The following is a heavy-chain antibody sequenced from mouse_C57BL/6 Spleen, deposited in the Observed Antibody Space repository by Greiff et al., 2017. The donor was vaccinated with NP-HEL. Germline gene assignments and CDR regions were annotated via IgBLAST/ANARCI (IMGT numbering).Heavy chain of an antibody. CDR2: INPSNGGT. V-gene: IGHV1-53*01. CDR1: GYTFTSYW. Sequence: QVQLQQSGTELVKPGASVKLSCKASGYTFTSYWMHWVKQRPGQGLEWIGNINPSNGGTNYNEKFKSKATLTVDKSSSTAYMQLSSLTSEDSAVYYCARWRLYSNYDYAMDYWGQGTAVTVSS. D-gene: IGHD2-5*01. CDR3: ARWRLYSNYDYAMDY. J-gene: IGHJ4*01.